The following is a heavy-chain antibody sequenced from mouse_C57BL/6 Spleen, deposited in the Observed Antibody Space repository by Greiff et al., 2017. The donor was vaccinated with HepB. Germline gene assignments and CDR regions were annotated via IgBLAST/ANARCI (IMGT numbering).Heavy chain of an antibody. Sequence: VQLQQSVAELVRPGASVKLSCTASGFNIKNSYMHWVKQRPEQGLEWIGRIDPANGNTKYAPKFQGKATITADTSSNTAYLQLSSLTSEDTAIYYCASDYYGSSYAMDYWGQGTSVTVSS. CDR3: ASDYYGSSYAMDY. CDR1: GFNIKNSY. CDR2: IDPANGNT. J-gene: IGHJ4*01. D-gene: IGHD1-1*01. V-gene: IGHV14-3*01.